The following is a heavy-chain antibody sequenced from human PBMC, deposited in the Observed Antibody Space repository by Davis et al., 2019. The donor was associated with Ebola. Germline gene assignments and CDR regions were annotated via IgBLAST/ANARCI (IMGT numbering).Heavy chain of an antibody. D-gene: IGHD6-6*01. Sequence: SETLSLTCAVYSGSFSGYYWSWIRQPPGKGLEWIGYIYYSGSTNYNPSLKSRVTISVDTSKNQFSLKLSSVTAADTAVYYCARVGSSSIYYYYGMDVWGQGTTVTVSS. V-gene: IGHV4-59*01. CDR2: IYYSGST. CDR1: SGSFSGYY. CDR3: ARVGSSSIYYYYGMDV. J-gene: IGHJ6*02.